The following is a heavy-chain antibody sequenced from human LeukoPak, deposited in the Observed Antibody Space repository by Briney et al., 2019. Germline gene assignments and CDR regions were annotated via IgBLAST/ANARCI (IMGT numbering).Heavy chain of an antibody. D-gene: IGHD5-18*01. CDR2: IIPFYGAV. CDR3: AKMEGHSYSDY. V-gene: IGHV1-69*13. Sequence: ASVKVSCKASGGTFRNYAINWVRQAPGQGLEWMGGIIPFYGAVNYAHKFQGRVTITADESTRTVSMEVRSLRSEDTAVYYCAKMEGHSYSDYWGQGTLVTVSS. CDR1: GGTFRNYA. J-gene: IGHJ4*02.